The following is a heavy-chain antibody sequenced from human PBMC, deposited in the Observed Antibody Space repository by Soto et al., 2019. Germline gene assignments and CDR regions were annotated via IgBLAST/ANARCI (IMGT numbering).Heavy chain of an antibody. CDR2: IIPIFGTA. CDR3: ARVRRYFDWLLLIY. V-gene: IGHV1-69*13. CDR1: GGTFSSYA. J-gene: IGHJ4*02. Sequence: GASVKVSCKASGGTFSSYAISWVRQAPGQGLEWMGGIIPIFGTANYAQKFQGRVTITADESTSTAYMELSSLRSEDTAVYYCARVRRYFDWLLLIYWGQGTLVTVSS. D-gene: IGHD3-9*01.